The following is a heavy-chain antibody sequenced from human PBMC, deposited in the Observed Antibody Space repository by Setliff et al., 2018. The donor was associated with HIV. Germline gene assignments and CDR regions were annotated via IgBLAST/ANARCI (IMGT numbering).Heavy chain of an antibody. J-gene: IGHJ6*02. CDR3: ARGDYGSGSYYPYYFYYGMDV. V-gene: IGHV1-69*13. CDR2: IIPIFGTA. Sequence: SVKVSCKASGYTFTSYGLSWVRQAPGQGLEWMGGIIPIFGTANYAQKFQGRVTITADESTSTAYMELSSLRSEDTAVYYCARGDYGSGSYYPYYFYYGMDVWGQGTTVTVSS. D-gene: IGHD3-10*01. CDR1: GYTFTSYG.